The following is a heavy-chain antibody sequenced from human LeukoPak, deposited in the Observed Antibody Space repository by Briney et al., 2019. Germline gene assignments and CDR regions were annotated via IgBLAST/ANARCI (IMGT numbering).Heavy chain of an antibody. CDR2: IVVGSGNT. V-gene: IGHV1-58*01. Sequence: SVKVSCKAYGSTFATAGLQWVRQARGQRLEWIGWIVVGSGNTKYAQEFKQRVIISRDMSTSTAYMELSSLRSEDTAVYYCAADSSHGSSWDSWGQGTLVTVSS. CDR3: AADSSHGSSWDS. CDR1: GSTFATAG. D-gene: IGHD3-10*01. J-gene: IGHJ4*02.